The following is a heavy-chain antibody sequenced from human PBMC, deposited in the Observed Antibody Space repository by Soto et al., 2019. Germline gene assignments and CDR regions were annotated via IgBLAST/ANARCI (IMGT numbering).Heavy chain of an antibody. D-gene: IGHD2-2*01. V-gene: IGHV3-21*01. J-gene: IGHJ4*02. CDR1: GFTFNIYS. Sequence: EVQLVESGGGLVKPGGSLRLSCAASGFTFNIYSLSWVRQAPGKGLEWVSLINTGGSSIYYADSVKGRFTISRDNAKNSLYLQLNSLRTEDTAVYYCARHCNSSQCYTGAFDYWGQGTLVTVSS. CDR3: ARHCNSSQCYTGAFDY. CDR2: INTGGSSI.